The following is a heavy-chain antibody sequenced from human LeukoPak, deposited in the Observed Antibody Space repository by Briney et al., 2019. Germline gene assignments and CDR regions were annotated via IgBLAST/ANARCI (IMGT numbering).Heavy chain of an antibody. D-gene: IGHD5-18*01. CDR2: IYTSGST. Sequence: KASETLSLTCTVSGGSISSGSYYWSWIRQPAGKGLEWIGRIYTSGSTNYNPSLKSRVTISVDTSKNQFSLKLSSVTAADTAVYYCARGSSRGYSDGFDPWGQGTLVTVSS. CDR1: GGSISSGSYY. V-gene: IGHV4-61*02. CDR3: ARGSSRGYSDGFDP. J-gene: IGHJ5*02.